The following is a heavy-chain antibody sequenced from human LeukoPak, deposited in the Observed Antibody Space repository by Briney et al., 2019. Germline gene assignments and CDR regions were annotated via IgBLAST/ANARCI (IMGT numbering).Heavy chain of an antibody. CDR1: GFTFSSSG. CDR3: ARDRGSGSFESEYYFDS. Sequence: GGSLTLSCVASGFTFSSSGINWVRQAPGKGLEWVSSIASNNFIYYADSVKGRFTISRDNVKNSVDLQMNSLRREDTAIYYCARDRGSGSFESEYYFDSWGQGTLVTVSS. CDR2: IASNNFI. V-gene: IGHV3-21*04. D-gene: IGHD1-26*01. J-gene: IGHJ4*02.